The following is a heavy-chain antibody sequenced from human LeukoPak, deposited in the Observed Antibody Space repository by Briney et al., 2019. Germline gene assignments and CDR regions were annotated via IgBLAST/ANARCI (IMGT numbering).Heavy chain of an antibody. CDR1: GFTFSSYS. CDR2: ISSSSSYI. D-gene: IGHD6-6*01. Sequence: PGGSLRLSCAASGFTFSSYSMNWVRQAPGKGLEWVSSISSSSSYIYYADSVKGRFTISRDNAKNSLYLQMNSLRAEDTAVYYCASAGSSSVYYYYYYYMDVWGKGTTVTVSS. CDR3: ASAGSSSVYYYYYYYMDV. J-gene: IGHJ6*03. V-gene: IGHV3-21*01.